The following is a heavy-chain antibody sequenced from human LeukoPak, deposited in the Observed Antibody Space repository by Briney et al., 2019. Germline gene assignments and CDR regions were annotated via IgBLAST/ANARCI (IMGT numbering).Heavy chain of an antibody. CDR3: ARQRFGSSGYIVSGFDY. Sequence: GESLKISCKGSGYSFTSYWMGWVRQMPGKGLEWMGIIYPGDSDTRYSPSFQGQVTISADKSISTAYLQWSSLKASDTAMYYCARQRFGSSGYIVSGFDYWGQGTLVTVSS. J-gene: IGHJ4*02. CDR1: GYSFTSYW. V-gene: IGHV5-51*01. D-gene: IGHD3-22*01. CDR2: IYPGDSDT.